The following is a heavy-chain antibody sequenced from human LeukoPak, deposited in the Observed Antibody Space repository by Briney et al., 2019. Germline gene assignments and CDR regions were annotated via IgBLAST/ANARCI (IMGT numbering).Heavy chain of an antibody. J-gene: IGHJ4*02. CDR2: ISSSGSTI. D-gene: IGHD3-22*01. CDR1: GFTFSDYY. CDR3: ARYYSSGYYSNY. Sequence: PGGSLRLSCAASGFTFSDYYMRWIRQAPGKGLEWVSYISSSGSTIYYADSVKGRFTISRDNAKNSLYLQMNSLRAEDTAVYYCARYYSSGYYSNYWGQGTLVTVSS. V-gene: IGHV3-11*01.